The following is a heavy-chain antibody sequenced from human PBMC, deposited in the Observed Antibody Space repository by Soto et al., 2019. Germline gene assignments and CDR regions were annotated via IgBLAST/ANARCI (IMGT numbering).Heavy chain of an antibody. CDR2: MSGSDDST. D-gene: IGHD3-22*01. J-gene: IGHJ6*02. CDR3: AKEYYHSSDYIPYYYYGMDA. Sequence: PGGSLRLSCTASGFTFSSYTMSWVRQAPGKGLEWVSAMSGSDDSTYYADSVKGRFTISRDNSKNTLYLQMNSLRGEDTAVYYCAKEYYHSSDYIPYYYYGMDARGQAPPATVS. V-gene: IGHV3-23*01. CDR1: GFTFSSYT.